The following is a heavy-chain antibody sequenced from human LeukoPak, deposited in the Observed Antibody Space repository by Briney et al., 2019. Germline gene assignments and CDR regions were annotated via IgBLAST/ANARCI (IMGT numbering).Heavy chain of an antibody. CDR3: VRGDFDF. D-gene: IGHD3-16*01. J-gene: IGHJ4*02. CDR2: ISGSGGST. CDR1: GFTFSSYA. Sequence: GGSLRLSCAASGFTFSSYAMSWVRQAPGKGLEWVSGISGSGGSTYYADSVKGRFTISRDNAKSSLYLQMNSLRAEDTAVYYCVRGDFDFWGQGTLVTVSS. V-gene: IGHV3-23*01.